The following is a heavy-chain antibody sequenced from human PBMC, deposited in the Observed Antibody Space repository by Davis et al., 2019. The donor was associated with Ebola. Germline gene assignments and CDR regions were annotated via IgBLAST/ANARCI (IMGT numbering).Heavy chain of an antibody. CDR1: GGTFSSYA. J-gene: IGHJ4*02. CDR3: ARDGTPDY. Sequence: AASVKVSCKASGGTFSSYAISWVRQAPGQGLEWMGGIIPIFGTANYAQKFQGRVTITADESTSTAYMELRSLRSDDTAVYYCARDGTPDYWGQGTLVTVSS. D-gene: IGHD1-14*01. V-gene: IGHV1-69*13. CDR2: IIPIFGTA.